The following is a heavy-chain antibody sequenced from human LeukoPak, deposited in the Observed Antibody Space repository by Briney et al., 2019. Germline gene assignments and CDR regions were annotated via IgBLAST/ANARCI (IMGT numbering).Heavy chain of an antibody. CDR3: AREYGSWSPHFDY. Sequence: SETLSLTCTVSGYSITSTYYWGWIRQPPGKGLEWLGSIFHSGSTYYNPSLQSRVTISVDTSKNQFSLKLSSVTAADTAVYYCAREYGSWSPHFDYWGQGTLVTVSS. CDR1: GYSITSTYY. D-gene: IGHD3-10*01. CDR2: IFHSGST. V-gene: IGHV4-38-2*02. J-gene: IGHJ4*02.